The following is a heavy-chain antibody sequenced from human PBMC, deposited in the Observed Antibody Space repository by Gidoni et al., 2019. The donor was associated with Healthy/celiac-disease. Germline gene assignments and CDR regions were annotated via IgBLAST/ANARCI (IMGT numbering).Heavy chain of an antibody. D-gene: IGHD6-6*01. Sequence: QVQLQQWGAGLLKPSETLSLTCAVYGGSFSGYYWSWIRQPPGKGLEWIGEINHSGSTNYNPSLKSRVTISVDTSKNQFSLKLSSVTAADTAVYYCAREWRGAARLRDAFDIWGQGTMVTVSS. CDR1: GGSFSGYY. V-gene: IGHV4-34*01. CDR3: AREWRGAARLRDAFDI. J-gene: IGHJ3*02. CDR2: INHSGST.